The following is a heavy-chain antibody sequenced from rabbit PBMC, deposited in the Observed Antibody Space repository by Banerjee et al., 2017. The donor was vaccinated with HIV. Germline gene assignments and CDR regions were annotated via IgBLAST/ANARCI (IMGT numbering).Heavy chain of an antibody. J-gene: IGHJ2*01. CDR2: IVSSSGST. CDR1: GFSFNSYYY. D-gene: IGHD6-1*01. Sequence: QQHLEESGGGLVKAGGTLTLTCKASGFSFNSYYYMCWVRQAPGKGLELIACIVSSSGSTWYASWVNGRFTISSSTSLNTVDLQMTRLTAADTATYFCARRLAGDAGYVYVDAFDPWGQGTLVTVS. V-gene: IGHV1S43*01. CDR3: ARRLAGDAGYVYVDAFDP.